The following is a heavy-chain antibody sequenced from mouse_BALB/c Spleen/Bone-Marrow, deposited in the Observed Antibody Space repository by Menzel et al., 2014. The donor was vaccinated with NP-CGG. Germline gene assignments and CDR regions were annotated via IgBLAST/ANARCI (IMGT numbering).Heavy chain of an antibody. J-gene: IGHJ4*01. CDR1: GFSLTSYG. CDR2: IWAGGST. Sequence: VQVVESGPGLVAPSQSLSTTCTVSGFSLTSYGVHWVRQPPGKGLEWLGVIWAGGSTNYNSALMSRLSISKDNSKSQVFLKMNSLQTDDTAMYYCARDYYGSLYAMDYWGQGTSVTVSS. D-gene: IGHD1-1*01. V-gene: IGHV2-9*02. CDR3: ARDYYGSLYAMDY.